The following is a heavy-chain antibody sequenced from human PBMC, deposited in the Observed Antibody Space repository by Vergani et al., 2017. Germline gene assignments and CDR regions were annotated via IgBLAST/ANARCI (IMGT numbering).Heavy chain of an antibody. CDR2: ISASGAPT. V-gene: IGHV3-23*01. CDR3: AGELYYYDSSCCYGDAFDI. CDR1: GFIFSTYA. Sequence: EVQLLESGGDLVQPGGSLRLSCTASGFIFSTYAMSWVRQAPGKGLEWVSGISASGAPTYYADPVKGRFTISRDSAKNSLYLQMNSLRAEDTAVYYCAGELYYYDSSCCYGDAFDIWGQGTMVTVSS. J-gene: IGHJ3*02. D-gene: IGHD3-22*01.